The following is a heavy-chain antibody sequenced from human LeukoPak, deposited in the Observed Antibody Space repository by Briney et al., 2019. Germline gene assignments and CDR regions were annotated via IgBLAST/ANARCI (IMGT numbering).Heavy chain of an antibody. CDR1: GSRFNSHR. Sequence: GASLKISSKGSGSRFNSHRIGWVRQIPGKGLEWRGIIYPGDSDARYSPSFQGQVTISADNSITTAYLQWRSLKDSDTDMYYCARPIAVAGRGGFDFFDYWGQGTLVTVSS. V-gene: IGHV5-51*01. CDR2: IYPGDSDA. CDR3: ARPIAVAGRGGFDFFDY. D-gene: IGHD6-19*01. J-gene: IGHJ4*02.